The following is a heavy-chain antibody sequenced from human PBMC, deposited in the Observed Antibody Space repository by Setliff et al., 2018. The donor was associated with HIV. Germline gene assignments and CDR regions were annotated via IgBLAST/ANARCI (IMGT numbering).Heavy chain of an antibody. V-gene: IGHV4-31*03. Sequence: SETLSLTCTVSGGSIGSGGSYWSWIRQHPGKGLEWIGNILYNGSTYYNPSLKSRITISVDMSKNQFSLKVNSVTAADTAVFYCARHRVITGSFDSWSQGTLVTVSS. CDR2: ILYNGST. CDR3: ARHRVITGSFDS. CDR1: GGSIGSGGSY. D-gene: IGHD3-10*01. J-gene: IGHJ4*02.